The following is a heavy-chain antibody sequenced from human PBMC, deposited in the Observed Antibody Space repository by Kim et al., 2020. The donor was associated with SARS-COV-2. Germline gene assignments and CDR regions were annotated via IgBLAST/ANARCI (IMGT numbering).Heavy chain of an antibody. D-gene: IGHD1-1*01. CDR3: ARDENAFDY. CDR2: K. J-gene: IGHJ4*02. V-gene: IGHV3-30*15. Sequence: KIYAASVEGRFTISRDSSLNVLFLEMSSLGPEDTAVYYCARDENAFDYWGLGTLVTVSS.